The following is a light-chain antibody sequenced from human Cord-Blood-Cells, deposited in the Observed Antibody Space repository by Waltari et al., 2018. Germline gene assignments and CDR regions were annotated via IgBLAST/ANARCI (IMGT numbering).Light chain of an antibody. CDR2: AAS. CDR1: QGNSNY. Sequence: DIQMTQSPSSLSASVGDRVTITCRASQGNSNYLAWYQQKPGKVPKLLIYAASTLQSGVPSRFSGSRSGTDFTLTISSLQPEDVATYYCQKYNSAPWTFGQGTKVEIK. J-gene: IGKJ1*01. V-gene: IGKV1-27*01. CDR3: QKYNSAPWT.